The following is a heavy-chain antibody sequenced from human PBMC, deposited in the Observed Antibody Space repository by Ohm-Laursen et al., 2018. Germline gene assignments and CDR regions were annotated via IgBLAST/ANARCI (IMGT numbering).Heavy chain of an antibody. D-gene: IGHD6-19*01. CDR3: ARRYSSGWYHDY. V-gene: IGHV3-66*01. CDR2: IYTSGAT. J-gene: IGHJ4*02. CDR1: GFTFSDYE. Sequence: SLRLSCAASGFTFSDYEMNWIRQAPGKGLEWVSLIYTSGATKYADSLKGRFTISRDNSKNTVYLEMNSLRAEDTAVYYCARRYSSGWYHDYWGQGTLVTVSS.